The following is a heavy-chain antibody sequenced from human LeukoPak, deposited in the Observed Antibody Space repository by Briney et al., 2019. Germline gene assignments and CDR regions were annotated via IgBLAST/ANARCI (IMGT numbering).Heavy chain of an antibody. CDR1: GFTFSNAW. V-gene: IGHV3-15*01. J-gene: IGHJ4*02. D-gene: IGHD2-15*01. CDR2: IKSKTDGGTT. Sequence: GGSLRLSCAASGFTFSNAWMSWVRQAPGKGLEWVGRIKSKTDGGTTDYAAPVKGRFTISRDDSKNTLYLQMTTLKTEDTAVYYCTTASDCSGGTCYSDYWGQGTLVTVSS. CDR3: TTASDCSGGTCYSDY.